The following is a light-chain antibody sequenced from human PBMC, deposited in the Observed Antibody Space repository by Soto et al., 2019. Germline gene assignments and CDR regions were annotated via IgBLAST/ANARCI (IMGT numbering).Light chain of an antibody. V-gene: IGKV3-11*01. J-gene: IGKJ1*01. Sequence: EIVLTQSPATLSLSPGQRATLSCRASQSVSTYLAWYQQKPSQAPRLLIYDASTRATGIPARFSGSGSGTDFTLTISSLEPEDFAVYYCQQRSNWPPTWTFGQGTKVEIK. CDR2: DAS. CDR3: QQRSNWPPTWT. CDR1: QSVSTY.